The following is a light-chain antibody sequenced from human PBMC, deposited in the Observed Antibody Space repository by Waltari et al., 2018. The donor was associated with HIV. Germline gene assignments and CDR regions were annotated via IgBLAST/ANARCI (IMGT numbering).Light chain of an antibody. V-gene: IGLV2-23*03. CDR1: SSDVGSYNL. J-gene: IGLJ1*01. Sequence: QSALTQPASVSGSPGQSITISCTGTSSDVGSYNLFSWYQQQPGKAPKLMIFGGSKRPSGVFIRFSGSKSGNTASLTISGLQAEDEADYYCCSYAASSTFSYVFGTGTKVTVL. CDR3: CSYAASSTFSYV. CDR2: GGS.